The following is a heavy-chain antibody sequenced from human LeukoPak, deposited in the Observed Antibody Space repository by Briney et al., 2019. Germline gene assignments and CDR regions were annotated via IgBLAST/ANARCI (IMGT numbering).Heavy chain of an antibody. CDR1: GFTFSSYE. J-gene: IGHJ4*02. CDR2: ISSSGSTK. V-gene: IGHV3-48*03. CDR3: ASARKDYFDY. Sequence: GGSLRLSCAASGFTFSSYEMNWVRQAPGKGLEWVSYISSSGSTKYYADSVKGRFTISRDNAKNSLYLQMHSLRAEDTAVYYCASARKDYFDYWGQGTLVTVSS.